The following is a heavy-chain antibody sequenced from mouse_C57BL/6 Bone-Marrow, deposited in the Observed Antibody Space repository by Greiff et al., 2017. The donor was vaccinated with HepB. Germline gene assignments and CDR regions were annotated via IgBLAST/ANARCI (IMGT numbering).Heavy chain of an antibody. CDR2: ISSGGSYT. D-gene: IGHD2-2*01. V-gene: IGHV5-6*01. J-gene: IGHJ3*01. CDR3: ARLVTSFAY. Sequence: EVQLVESGGDLVKPGGSLKLSCAASGFTFSSYGMSWVRQTPDKRLEWVATISSGGSYTYYPDSVKGRFTISRDNAKNTLYLQMRRLKSEDTAMYYCARLVTSFAYWGQGTLVTVSA. CDR1: GFTFSSYG.